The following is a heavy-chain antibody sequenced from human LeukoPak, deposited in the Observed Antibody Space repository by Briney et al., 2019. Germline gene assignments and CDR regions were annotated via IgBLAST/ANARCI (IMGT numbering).Heavy chain of an antibody. CDR3: GKTTTGYSSGRNPAWPVDY. Sequence: GGSLGLSCTASGFTFSSYAMYWVRQAPGKGLEWVSGMFGSGGSAHYADSVKGRFTISRDNSQNTVYLQMNSLRAEDTAVYYCGKTTTGYSSGRNPAWPVDYWGQGTLVNVSS. CDR2: MFGSGGSA. CDR1: GFTFSSYA. V-gene: IGHV3-23*01. J-gene: IGHJ4*02. D-gene: IGHD6-19*01.